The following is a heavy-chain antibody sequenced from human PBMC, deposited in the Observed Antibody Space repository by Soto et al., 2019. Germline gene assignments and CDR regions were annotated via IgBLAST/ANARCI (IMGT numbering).Heavy chain of an antibody. V-gene: IGHV3-21*01. J-gene: IGHJ4*02. CDR3: VRGDDRVD. Sequence: EVQLVESGGGLVKPGGSLRLSCVGSGFIFSSFTMTWVRQAPGMGLQYLASISKSSSLIYYADSVRGRFIISRDNSKDSEFLQMYSLRAEDTAMYYCVRGDDRVDWGQGTLVTVSS. CDR2: ISKSSSLI. D-gene: IGHD1-1*01. CDR1: GFIFSSFT.